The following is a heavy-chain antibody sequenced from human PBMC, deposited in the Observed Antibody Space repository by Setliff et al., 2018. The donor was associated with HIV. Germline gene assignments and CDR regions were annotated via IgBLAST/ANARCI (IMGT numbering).Heavy chain of an antibody. CDR3: SGEFGSPPDLYY. D-gene: IGHD2-21*01. V-gene: IGHV1-69*13. CDR2: IIPSLGTA. J-gene: IGHJ4*02. CDR1: GYTFTSYA. Sequence: SVKVSCKASGYTFTSYAMHWVRQAPGQRLEWMGGIIPSLGTANYAQRFQGRVTFTADESTTTVYMELSSLRSEDTAVYYCSGEFGSPPDLYYWGQGTLVTVSS.